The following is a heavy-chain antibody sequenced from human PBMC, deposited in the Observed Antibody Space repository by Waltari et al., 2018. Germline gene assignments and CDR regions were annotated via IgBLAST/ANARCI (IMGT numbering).Heavy chain of an antibody. CDR3: AREGMVATSYYGMDV. V-gene: IGHV4-59*11. CDR1: GGSISSHH. D-gene: IGHD5-12*01. Sequence: QVQLQESGPGLVKPSETLSLTCTVSGGSISSHHWSWIRQPPGKGLEWIGYIYYSGSTNYNPSLKSRVTISVDTSKNQFSLKLSSVTAADTAVYYCAREGMVATSYYGMDVWGQGTTVTVSS. J-gene: IGHJ6*02. CDR2: IYYSGST.